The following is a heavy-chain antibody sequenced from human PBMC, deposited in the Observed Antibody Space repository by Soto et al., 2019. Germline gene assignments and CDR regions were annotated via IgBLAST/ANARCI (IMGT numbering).Heavy chain of an antibody. J-gene: IGHJ6*02. CDR1: GYTFTGYY. D-gene: IGHD3-3*01. Sequence: GASVKVSCKASGYTFTGYYMHRVRQAPGQGLEWMGWINPNSGGTNYAQKFQGRVTMTRDTSISTAYMELSRLRSDDTAVYYCARRGMYYDFWSGYPTGYGMDVWGQGTTVTVSS. CDR3: ARRGMYYDFWSGYPTGYGMDV. V-gene: IGHV1-2*02. CDR2: INPNSGGT.